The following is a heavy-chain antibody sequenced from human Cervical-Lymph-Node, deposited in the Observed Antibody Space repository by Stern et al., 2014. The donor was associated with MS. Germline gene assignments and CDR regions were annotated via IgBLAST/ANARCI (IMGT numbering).Heavy chain of an antibody. D-gene: IGHD1-14*01. J-gene: IGHJ4*02. Sequence: EDQLVESGAELIRPGESLKISCKGSGYKFSIYWIAWVRQMHGKGLEWMGIIYPGDYETRYSPSFQGQVTMSADKSTSTAYLQWSSLNASDTAMYFCARQTTAWASDVWGQGTLVTVSS. CDR2: IYPGDYET. CDR1: GYKFSIYW. CDR3: ARQTTAWASDV. V-gene: IGHV5-51*01.